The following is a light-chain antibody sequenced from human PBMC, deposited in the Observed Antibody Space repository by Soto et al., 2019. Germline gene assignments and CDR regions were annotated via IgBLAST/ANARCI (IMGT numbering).Light chain of an antibody. Sequence: IGLTQSPGTLSLSPGERATLSCRTSQSVSSSYLARYQQKPGQAPRLLIYGASTRATGIPARFSGSGSGTEFTLSISSLQPDDFATYYCQQYNIYPWTFGQGTKVDIK. V-gene: IGKV3-20*01. CDR1: QSVSSSY. J-gene: IGKJ1*01. CDR3: QQYNIYPWT. CDR2: GAS.